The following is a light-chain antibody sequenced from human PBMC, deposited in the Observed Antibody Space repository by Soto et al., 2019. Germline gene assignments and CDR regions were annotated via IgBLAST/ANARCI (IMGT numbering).Light chain of an antibody. CDR1: QSINSW. V-gene: IGKV1-5*03. CDR2: KAS. J-gene: IGKJ1*01. CDR3: LQYNSFSRT. Sequence: VHMTLSSSTLSASVGHRVTITCRASQSINSWLAWYQQKAGKAPKLLIYKASTLESGVPSRFSGSGYGTEFNLTISSLQTDDFATYYCLQYNSFSRTFGQGTKVDIK.